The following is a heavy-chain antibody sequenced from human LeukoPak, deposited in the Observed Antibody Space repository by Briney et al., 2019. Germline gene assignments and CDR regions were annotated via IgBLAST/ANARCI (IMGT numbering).Heavy chain of an antibody. CDR2: ISYDGSNK. CDR3: ESSGWYEQFDY. J-gene: IGHJ4*02. D-gene: IGHD6-19*01. CDR1: GFTISSYG. Sequence: GRSLRLSCAASGFTISSYGMHWVRQAPGKGLEWVAVISYDGSNKYYADSVKGRFTISRDNSKNTLYLQMNSLRAEDTAVYYCESSGWYEQFDYWGQGTLVTVSS. V-gene: IGHV3-30*03.